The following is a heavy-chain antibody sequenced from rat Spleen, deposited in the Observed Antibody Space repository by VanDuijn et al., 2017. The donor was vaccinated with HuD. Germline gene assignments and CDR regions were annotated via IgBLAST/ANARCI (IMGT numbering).Heavy chain of an antibody. CDR1: GFSLTSNV. J-gene: IGHJ2*01. CDR3: TKECYPGITYYFDY. D-gene: IGHD1-4*01. CDR2: IASGGST. Sequence: QVQLKESGPGLVQPSQTLSLSCTVSGFSLTSNVVSWDRQPPGKGLEWIAAIASGGSTYYNSALKPRLSISRDTSKSQVFLKMNSLQTEDTAIYFCTKECYPGITYYFDYWGQGVMVTVST. V-gene: IGHV2S12*01.